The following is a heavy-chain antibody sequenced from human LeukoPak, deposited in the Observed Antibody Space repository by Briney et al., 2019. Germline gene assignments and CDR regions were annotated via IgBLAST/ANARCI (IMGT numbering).Heavy chain of an antibody. J-gene: IGHJ4*02. Sequence: GRSLRLSCAASGFTFSSYGMHWVRQAPGKGLEWAAVIWYDGSNKYYADSVKGRFTISRDNSKNTLYLQMNSLRAEDTAVYYCARDLPFGSGWYYFDYWGQGTLVTVSS. D-gene: IGHD6-19*01. CDR3: ARDLPFGSGWYYFDY. CDR2: IWYDGSNK. CDR1: GFTFSSYG. V-gene: IGHV3-33*01.